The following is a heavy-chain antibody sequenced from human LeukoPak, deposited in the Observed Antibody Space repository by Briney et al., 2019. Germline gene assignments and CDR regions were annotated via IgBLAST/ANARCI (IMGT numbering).Heavy chain of an antibody. CDR2: IYYSGST. D-gene: IGHD3-22*01. V-gene: IGHV4-31*03. CDR3: ARGIDSRGLGYFQH. Sequence: SQTLSLTCTVSGGSISSGGYYWSWIRQHPGKGLEWIGYIYYSGSTYYNPSLKSRVTISVDTSKNQFSLKLSSVTAADTAVYYRARGIDSRGLGYFQHWGQGTLVTVSS. CDR1: GGSISSGGYY. J-gene: IGHJ1*01.